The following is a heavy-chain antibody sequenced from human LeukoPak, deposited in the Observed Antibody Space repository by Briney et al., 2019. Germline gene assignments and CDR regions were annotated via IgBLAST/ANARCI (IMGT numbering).Heavy chain of an antibody. J-gene: IGHJ6*03. D-gene: IGHD3-10*01. V-gene: IGHV4-34*01. CDR2: INHSGST. CDR1: GGSFSGYY. CDR3: ARVNRITMVRGATPPYYYYYMDV. Sequence: PSETLSLTCAVYGGSFSGYYWSWIRQPPGKGLEWIGEINHSGSTNYNPSLRSRVTISVDTSKNKLSLKLSSVTPADTAVYYCARVNRITMVRGATPPYYYYYMDVWGKGTTVTVSS.